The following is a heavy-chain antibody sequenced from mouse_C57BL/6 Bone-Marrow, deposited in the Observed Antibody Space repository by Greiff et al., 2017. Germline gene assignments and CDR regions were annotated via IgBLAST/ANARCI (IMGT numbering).Heavy chain of an antibody. D-gene: IGHD1-1*01. J-gene: IGHJ3*01. CDR3: ARWGIYYGSSSFAY. CDR1: GFTFSSYA. Sequence: EVKLMESGGGLVKPGGSLKLSCAASGFTFSSYAMSWVRQTPEKRLEWVATISDGGSYTYYPDNVKGRFTISRDNAKNNLYLQMSHLKSEDTAMYYCARWGIYYGSSSFAYWGQGTLVTVSA. CDR2: ISDGGSYT. V-gene: IGHV5-4*03.